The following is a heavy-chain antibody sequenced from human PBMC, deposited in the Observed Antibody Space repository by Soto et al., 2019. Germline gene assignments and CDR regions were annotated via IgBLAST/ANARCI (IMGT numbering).Heavy chain of an antibody. J-gene: IGHJ6*02. CDR3: ATAAATVIFYSGIDV. CDR1: GILFSSYG. V-gene: IGHV3-23*01. CDR2: ISSSRGST. D-gene: IGHD4-17*01. Sequence: TGGSLRLSCAASGILFSSYGMSWVRQAPGKGLEWVSSISSSRGSTYYADSMKGRFTISRDNAKNTLYLQMNSVRADDTTVDYCATAAATVIFYSGIDVCGQGTTVTVSS.